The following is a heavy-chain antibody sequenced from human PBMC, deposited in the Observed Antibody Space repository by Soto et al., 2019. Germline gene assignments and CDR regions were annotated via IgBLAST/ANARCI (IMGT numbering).Heavy chain of an antibody. CDR3: ARARYSSGLFAMKHHFDY. V-gene: IGHV4-34*02. Sequence: QVQLQQWGAGLLKPSETLSLTCAVYGGSFSGYSWSWMRQPPGQGLEWIGEMNHGGSTNYNPSLKSRVTVSADKSKHQFSLKLTSLTAADTAVYYCARARYSSGLFAMKHHFDYWGQGTLVTVSS. CDR1: GGSFSGYS. J-gene: IGHJ4*02. D-gene: IGHD6-19*01. CDR2: MNHGGST.